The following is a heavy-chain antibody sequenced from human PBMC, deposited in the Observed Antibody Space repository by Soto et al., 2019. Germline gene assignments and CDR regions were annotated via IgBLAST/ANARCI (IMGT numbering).Heavy chain of an antibody. V-gene: IGHV4-39*01. CDR2: IYYSGST. J-gene: IGHJ5*02. Sequence: SETLSLTCTVSGGSISSSSYYWGWIRQPPGKGLEWIGSIYYSGSTYYNPSLKSRVAISVDTSKNQFSLKLSSVTAADTAVYYCARRYCSSTSCYPHQNWFDPWGQGTLVTVSS. CDR1: GGSISSSSYY. CDR3: ARRYCSSTSCYPHQNWFDP. D-gene: IGHD2-2*01.